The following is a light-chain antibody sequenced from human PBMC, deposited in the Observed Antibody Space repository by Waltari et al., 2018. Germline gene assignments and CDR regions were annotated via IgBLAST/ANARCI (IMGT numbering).Light chain of an antibody. V-gene: IGKV2-29*02. Sequence: DIVMTQTPLSLSVTPGQPASISCKSSQSLLHSDGKTYLYWYLQKPGQSPQLLIYEVSSRCSGVPERFSGSGSGIDFTLKISRVEAEDVGVYYCMQALHLPPSFGGGTKVEIK. J-gene: IGKJ4*01. CDR2: EVS. CDR1: QSLLHSDGKTY. CDR3: MQALHLPPS.